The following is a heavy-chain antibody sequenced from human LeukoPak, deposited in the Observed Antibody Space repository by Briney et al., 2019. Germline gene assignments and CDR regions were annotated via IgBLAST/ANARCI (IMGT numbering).Heavy chain of an antibody. CDR3: VRGSGWLFDY. D-gene: IGHD6-19*01. J-gene: IGHJ4*02. V-gene: IGHV3-23*01. CDR2: ISGSAGST. Sequence: GGSLRLSCAASGLTFSIYVMAWVRQAPGKGLEWVSTISGSAGSTYYADSVKGRFTISRDNSKNTLYLQMNSLRVEDTAVYYCVRGSGWLFDYWGQGTLVTVSS. CDR1: GLTFSIYV.